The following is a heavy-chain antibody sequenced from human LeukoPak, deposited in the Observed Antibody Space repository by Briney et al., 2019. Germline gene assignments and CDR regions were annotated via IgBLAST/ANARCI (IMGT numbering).Heavy chain of an antibody. CDR1: GDSISNYY. Sequence: SETLSLTCAVSGDSISNYYWGWIRQPPGKGLEWIGSISYSGSTYYNPSLRSRVTVSVDTSKNQFSLRLSSVTAADTAVCYCARTTFYSGSGSYYWGAFDIWGQGTMVTVSS. CDR2: ISYSGST. CDR3: ARTTFYSGSGSYYWGAFDI. J-gene: IGHJ3*02. D-gene: IGHD3-10*01. V-gene: IGHV4-39*01.